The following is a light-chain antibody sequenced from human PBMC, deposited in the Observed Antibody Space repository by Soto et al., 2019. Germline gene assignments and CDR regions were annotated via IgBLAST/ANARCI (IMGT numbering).Light chain of an antibody. CDR1: QSIRSN. J-gene: IGKJ2*01. CDR3: QQYGSSPPYT. Sequence: EVVMTQSPVNLSVSSGEIATLSCRASQSIRSNLAWYQQKPGQAPRLLIFGSSDRATGIPDRFSGSGSGTDFTLTISRLEPEDFAVYYCQQYGSSPPYTFGQGTKLEIK. CDR2: GSS. V-gene: IGKV3-20*01.